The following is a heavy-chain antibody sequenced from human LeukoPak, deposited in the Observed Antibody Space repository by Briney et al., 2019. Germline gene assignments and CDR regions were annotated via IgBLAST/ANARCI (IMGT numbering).Heavy chain of an antibody. D-gene: IGHD2-15*01. CDR3: AGRKPDCSCATCPFDY. CDR2: INPNSGGT. Sequence: GASVKVSCKAFGYTFTGYYIHWVRQAPGQGLEWMGWINPNSGGTNYPQKFQGRVTVTRDTSISTAYMELNRLRSDDTAVYYCAGRKPDCSCATCPFDYWGQGTLVTVSS. V-gene: IGHV1-2*02. CDR1: GYTFTGYY. J-gene: IGHJ4*02.